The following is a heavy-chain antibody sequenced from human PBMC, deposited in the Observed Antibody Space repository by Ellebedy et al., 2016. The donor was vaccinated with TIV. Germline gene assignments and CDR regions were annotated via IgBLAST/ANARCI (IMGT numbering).Heavy chain of an antibody. CDR2: IIPIFGTA. V-gene: IGHV1-69*13. D-gene: IGHD6-19*01. CDR1: LGTFSSYA. Sequence: SSVKVSCXASLGTFSSYAISWVRQAPGQGLEWMGGIIPIFGTANYAQKFQGRVTITADESTSTAYMELSSLRSEDTAVYYCARDLGYSSGWYDWFDPWGQGTLVTVSS. J-gene: IGHJ5*02. CDR3: ARDLGYSSGWYDWFDP.